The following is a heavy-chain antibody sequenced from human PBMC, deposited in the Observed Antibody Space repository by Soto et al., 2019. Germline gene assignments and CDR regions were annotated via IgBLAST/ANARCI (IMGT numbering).Heavy chain of an antibody. CDR3: AKDTPYSGSYYRPAPFDY. D-gene: IGHD1-26*01. J-gene: IGHJ4*02. CDR2: ISGSGGCT. CDR1: GFPFSSYS. Sequence: PGGSLRLSCAASGFPFSSYSMNWVRQAPGKGLEWVSSISGSGGCTYYADSVKGRFTISRDNSKNTLYLQMNSLRAEDTAVYYCAKDTPYSGSYYRPAPFDYWGQGTLVTVSS. V-gene: IGHV3-23*01.